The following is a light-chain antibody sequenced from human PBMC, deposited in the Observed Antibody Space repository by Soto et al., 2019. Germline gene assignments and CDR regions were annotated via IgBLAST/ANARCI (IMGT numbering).Light chain of an antibody. Sequence: EIVLTQSPATLSLSPGERVTLSCRASQSISSFLAWYQQKPGQAPRLLIYDASNRATGTPARFSGSGTGTDFTLTISNLEPEDFAVYYCQQRSNWPPTFGPGTKVDIK. J-gene: IGKJ3*01. CDR3: QQRSNWPPT. CDR1: QSISSF. V-gene: IGKV3-11*01. CDR2: DAS.